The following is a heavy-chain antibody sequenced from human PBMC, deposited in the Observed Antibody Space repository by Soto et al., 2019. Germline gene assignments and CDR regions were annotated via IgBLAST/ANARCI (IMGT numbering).Heavy chain of an antibody. D-gene: IGHD3-16*01. V-gene: IGHV3-30*18. J-gene: IGHJ6*02. CDR3: AKVTEGPYYYGMDV. Sequence: GGSLRLSCAASGFTFSSYGMHWVRQAPGKGLEWVAVISYDGSNKYYADSVKGRFTISRDNSKNTLYLQMNSLRAEDTAVYYCAKVTEGPYYYGMDVWGQGTKVTVSS. CDR1: GFTFSSYG. CDR2: ISYDGSNK.